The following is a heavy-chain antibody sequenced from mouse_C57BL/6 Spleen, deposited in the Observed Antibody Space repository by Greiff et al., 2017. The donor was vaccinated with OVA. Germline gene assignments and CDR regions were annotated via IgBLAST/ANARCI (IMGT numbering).Heavy chain of an antibody. CDR2: INPSTGGT. J-gene: IGHJ4*01. D-gene: IGHD2-3*01. V-gene: IGHV1-42*01. Sequence: EVHLVESGPELVKPGASVKISCKASGYSFTGYYMNWVKQSPEKSLEWIGEINPSTGGTTYNQKFKAKATLTVDKSSSTAYMQLKSLTSEDSAVYYCARTDGYYDYAMDYWGQGTSVTVSS. CDR3: ARTDGYYDYAMDY. CDR1: GYSFTGYY.